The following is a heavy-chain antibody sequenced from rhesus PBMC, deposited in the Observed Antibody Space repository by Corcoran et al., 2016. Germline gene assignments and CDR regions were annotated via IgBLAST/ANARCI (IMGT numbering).Heavy chain of an antibody. V-gene: IGHV3S42*01. CDR1: GLPFINYW. CDR2: INTNGGST. CDR3: AKDPTDY. J-gene: IGHJ4*01. Sequence: EVQLVGSGGGLAKTGGSLRLSCAASGLPFINYWMNWVRQTPGKGLEWISAINTNGGSTYYADSVKGRFTVSRDNSKNTLSLQMNSLRAEDTAVYYCAKDPTDYWGQGVLVTVSS.